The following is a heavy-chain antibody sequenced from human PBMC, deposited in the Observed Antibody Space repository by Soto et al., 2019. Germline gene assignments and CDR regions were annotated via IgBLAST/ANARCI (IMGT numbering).Heavy chain of an antibody. D-gene: IGHD6-19*01. J-gene: IGHJ3*02. V-gene: IGHV3-7*01. CDR3: GEEIELVGTGDAFDI. CDR2: IKQDGSEK. Sequence: EVQLVESGGGLVQPGGSLRLSCAASGFTFSSYWMSWVRQAPGKGLEWVANIKQDGSEKYYVDSVKGRFTISRDNAKNYLYLQRNSLGAEDTVGYSCGEEIELVGTGDAFDIWGQGTMVPFPS. CDR1: GFTFSSYW.